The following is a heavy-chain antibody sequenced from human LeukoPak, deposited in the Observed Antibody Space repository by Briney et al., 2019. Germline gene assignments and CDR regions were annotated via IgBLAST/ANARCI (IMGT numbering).Heavy chain of an antibody. V-gene: IGHV4-4*09. CDR2: IYTSGST. J-gene: IGHJ5*02. D-gene: IGHD6-6*01. CDR3: ARRVYSSSSGYPGFDP. CDR1: GGSISSYY. Sequence: SETLSLTCTVSGGSISSYYWSWIRQPPGKGLEWIGYIYTSGSTNYNPSLKSRVTISVDTSKNQFSLKLSPVTAADTAVYYCARRVYSSSSGYPGFDPWGQGTLVTVSS.